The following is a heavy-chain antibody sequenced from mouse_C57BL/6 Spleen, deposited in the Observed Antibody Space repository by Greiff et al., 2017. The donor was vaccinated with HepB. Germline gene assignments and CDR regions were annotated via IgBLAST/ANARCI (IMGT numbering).Heavy chain of an antibody. V-gene: IGHV5-12*01. CDR1: GFTFSDYY. CDR2: ISTGGGST. J-gene: IGHJ1*03. D-gene: IGHD2-13*01. Sequence: EVQGVESGGGLVQPGGSLKLSCAASGFTFSDYYMYWVRQTPEKRLEWVAYISTGGGSTYYPDTVKGRFTISRDNAKNTLYRQMSRLKSEDTAMYYCARHRGEGGFDVWGTGTTVTVSS. CDR3: ARHRGEGGFDV.